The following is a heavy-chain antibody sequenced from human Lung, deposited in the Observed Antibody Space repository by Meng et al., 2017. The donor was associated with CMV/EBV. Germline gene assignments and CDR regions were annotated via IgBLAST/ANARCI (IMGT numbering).Heavy chain of an antibody. D-gene: IGHD2-2*01. CDR1: GFTFADYT. J-gene: IGHJ4*02. CDR3: AKDISFRGLALPSN. V-gene: IGHV3-43*01. Sequence: GGSLRLXCAASGFTFADYTMHWVRQVPGKGLQWVSHLSWNGCTTFYADSVKGPLTISRDISENSLYLQMNSVRSEDSALYFCAKDISFRGLALPSNWGRGTLVTVSS. CDR2: LSWNGCTT.